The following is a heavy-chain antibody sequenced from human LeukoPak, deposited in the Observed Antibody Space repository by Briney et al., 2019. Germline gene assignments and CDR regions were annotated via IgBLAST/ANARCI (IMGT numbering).Heavy chain of an antibody. J-gene: IGHJ4*02. CDR2: IDSFGSGA. V-gene: IGHV3-74*03. D-gene: IGHD3-22*01. CDR3: ASPYYYDGSSYYHFFDH. Sequence: PGGSLRLSCAASGFSFSSYWMHWVRQAPGKGLVWVSRIDSFGSGATYADSVKGRFTISRDNSRNTLYLQMNNLRTEDTAVYYCASPYYYDGSSYYHFFDHWGQGTLVTVSS. CDR1: GFSFSSYW.